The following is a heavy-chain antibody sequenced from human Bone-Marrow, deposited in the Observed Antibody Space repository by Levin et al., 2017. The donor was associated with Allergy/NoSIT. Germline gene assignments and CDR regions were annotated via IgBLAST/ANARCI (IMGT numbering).Heavy chain of an antibody. CDR2: IGSNDGKT. CDR3: ARDNDVVVVTSTPEY. J-gene: IGHJ4*02. Sequence: ASVKVSCKASGYNFTSYGISWVRQAPGEGLEWVGWIGSNDGKTDYAYKFRGRVTLTTDTSTATAYMELTRLRSDDTAVYYCARDNDVVVVTSTPEYWGQGTLVTVSS. D-gene: IGHD2-21*02. CDR1: GYNFTSYG. V-gene: IGHV1-18*01.